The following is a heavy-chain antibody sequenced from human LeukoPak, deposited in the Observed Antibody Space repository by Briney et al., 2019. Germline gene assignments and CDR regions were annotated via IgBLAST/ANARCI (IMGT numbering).Heavy chain of an antibody. Sequence: SETLSLTCTVSGGSISSYYWGWIRQPPGKGLEWIGYIYYSGSTNYNPSLKSRVTISVDTSKNQFSLKLSSVTAADTAVYYCARIEDYGGNSVNYWGQGTLVTVSS. CDR3: ARIEDYGGNSVNY. V-gene: IGHV4-59*01. J-gene: IGHJ4*02. CDR2: IYYSGST. CDR1: GGSISSYY. D-gene: IGHD4-23*01.